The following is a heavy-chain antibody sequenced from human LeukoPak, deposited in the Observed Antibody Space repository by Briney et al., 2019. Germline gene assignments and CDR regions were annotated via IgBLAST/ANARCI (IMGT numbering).Heavy chain of an antibody. CDR2: MNPNSGNT. Sequence: ASVKVSCKASGYTFTGYYMHWVRQAPGQGLEWMGWMNPNSGNTGYAQKFQGRVTMTRNTSISTAYMELSSLRSEDTAVYYCARGVSGWFDYWGQGTLVTVSS. V-gene: IGHV1-8*02. D-gene: IGHD6-19*01. CDR3: ARGVSGWFDY. CDR1: GYTFTGYY. J-gene: IGHJ4*02.